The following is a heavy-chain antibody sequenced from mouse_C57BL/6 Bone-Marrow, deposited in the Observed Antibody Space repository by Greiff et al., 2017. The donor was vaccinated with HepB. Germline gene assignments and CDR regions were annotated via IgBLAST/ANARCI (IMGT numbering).Heavy chain of an antibody. CDR2: IDPSDSYT. V-gene: IGHV1-50*01. Sequence: QVQLQQPGAELVKPGASVKLSCKASGYTFTSYWMQWVKQRPGQGLEWIGEIDPSDSYTNYNQKFKGKATLTVDTSSSTAYMQLSSLTSEDSEVYYCARKLGPQIYYDGSSPFAYWGQGTLVTVSA. CDR3: ARKLGPQIYYDGSSPFAY. CDR1: GYTFTSYW. J-gene: IGHJ3*01. D-gene: IGHD1-1*01.